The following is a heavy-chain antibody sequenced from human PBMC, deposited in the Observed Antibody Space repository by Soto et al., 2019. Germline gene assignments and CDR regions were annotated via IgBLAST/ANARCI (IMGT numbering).Heavy chain of an antibody. CDR2: INPNSGGT. Sequence: ASVKVSCKASGYTFTSYGISWVRQAPGQGLEWMGWINPNSGGTNYAQKFQGRVTMTRDTSISTAYMELSRLRSDDTAVYYCARDQTGTTTYYYGMDVWGQGTTVTVSS. J-gene: IGHJ6*02. CDR3: ARDQTGTTTYYYGMDV. CDR1: GYTFTSYG. D-gene: IGHD1-7*01. V-gene: IGHV1-2*02.